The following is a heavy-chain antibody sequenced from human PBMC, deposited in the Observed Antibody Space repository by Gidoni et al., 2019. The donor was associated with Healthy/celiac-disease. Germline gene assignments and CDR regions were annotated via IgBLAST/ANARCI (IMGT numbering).Heavy chain of an antibody. J-gene: IGHJ5*02. D-gene: IGHD2-15*01. V-gene: IGHV4-30-2*01. CDR1: GGPISSGGYS. CDR3: ARGYDHVGFDP. Sequence: QLQLQESGSGLGKPSQTLSLTCDVPGGPISSGGYSWIWIRQPPVQGLEWIGYIYHSGCTDYTPSLKSRVTISVDRSKNQFSLKLSSVTAADTAVYYCARGYDHVGFDPWGQGTLVTVSS. CDR2: IYHSGCT.